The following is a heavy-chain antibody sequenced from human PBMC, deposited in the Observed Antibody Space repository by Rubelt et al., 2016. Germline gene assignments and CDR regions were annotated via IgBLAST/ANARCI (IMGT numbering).Heavy chain of an antibody. Sequence: RFPRLSCAASGFTFSSYATHWVRQAPGKGLEWVAVISYDGSNKYYADSVKGRFTISRDNSKNTLYLPMNSLGAEDTAVYYCARVPYGDYVWGLLGYWGQGTLVTVSS. CDR3: ARVPYGDYVWGLLGY. CDR2: ISYDGSNK. V-gene: IGHV3-30*04. CDR1: GFTFSSYA. D-gene: IGHD3-16*01. J-gene: IGHJ4*02.